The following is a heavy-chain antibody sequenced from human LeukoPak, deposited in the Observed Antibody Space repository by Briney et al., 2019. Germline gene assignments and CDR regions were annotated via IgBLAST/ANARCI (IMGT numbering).Heavy chain of an antibody. CDR1: GYTFTGYY. J-gene: IGHJ4*02. Sequence: ASVKVSCKASGYTFTGYYMHWVRQAPGQGLEWMGRINPNSGGTNYAQKFQGRVTMTRDTSTSTVYMELSSLRSEDTAVYYCARAEYSSSWYPRSTGWYFDYWGQGTLVTVSS. V-gene: IGHV1-2*06. CDR2: INPNSGGT. CDR3: ARAEYSSSWYPRSTGWYFDY. D-gene: IGHD6-13*01.